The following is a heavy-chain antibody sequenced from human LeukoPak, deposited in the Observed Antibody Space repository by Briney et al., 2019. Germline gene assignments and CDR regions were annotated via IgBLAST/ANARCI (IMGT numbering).Heavy chain of an antibody. V-gene: IGHV1-18*01. J-gene: IGHJ6*02. D-gene: IGHD2-2*01. Sequence: ASVKVSCKASGYTFTSYGISWVRQAPGQGLEWMGWIGAYNGNTNYAQKLQGRVTMTTDTSTSTAYMELRSLRSDDTAVYYCARDWVVPAAIPGGLYYYYGMDVWGQGTTVTVSS. CDR1: GYTFTSYG. CDR2: IGAYNGNT. CDR3: ARDWVVPAAIPGGLYYYYGMDV.